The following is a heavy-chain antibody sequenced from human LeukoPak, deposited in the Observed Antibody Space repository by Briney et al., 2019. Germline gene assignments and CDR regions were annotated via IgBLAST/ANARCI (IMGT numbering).Heavy chain of an antibody. CDR3: ARAPVYGDFFFDY. J-gene: IGHJ4*02. V-gene: IGHV4-39*07. CDR2: IYYSGST. D-gene: IGHD4-17*01. Sequence: SETLSLTCTVSGGSISSSSYYWGWIRQPPGKGLEWIGSIYYSGSTNYNPSLKSRVAISVDTSKKQISLKLRSVTAADTAIYYCARAPVYGDFFFDYWGQGTLVTVSS. CDR1: GGSISSSSYY.